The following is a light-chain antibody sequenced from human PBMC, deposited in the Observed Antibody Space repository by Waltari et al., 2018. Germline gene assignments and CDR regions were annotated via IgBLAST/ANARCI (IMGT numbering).Light chain of an antibody. J-gene: IGKJ4*01. CDR1: QSISNY. CDR2: AAS. Sequence: DIQMTQSPSSLSASVGHRVTITCRASQSISNYLSWYQQKPGKAPKFLIYAASSLQSGVPSRFSGSGSGTDFTLTISSLQPEDFATYYCQQSYSALALTFGGGTKVEVK. V-gene: IGKV1-39*01. CDR3: QQSYSALALT.